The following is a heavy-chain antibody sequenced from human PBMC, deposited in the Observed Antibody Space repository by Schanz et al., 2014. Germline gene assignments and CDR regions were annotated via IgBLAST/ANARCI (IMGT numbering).Heavy chain of an antibody. CDR2: ISSSSSTR. V-gene: IGHV3-48*01. CDR3: AKGRFGELSAFDI. CDR1: GFTFSSYS. J-gene: IGHJ3*02. Sequence: EVQLLESGGGWVQPGGSLRLSCAASGFTFSSYSMNWVRQAPGKGLEWVSYISSSSSTRYYADSVKGRFTISRDNSKNTLYLQMNSLRAEDTAVYYCAKGRFGELSAFDIWGQGTMVTVSS. D-gene: IGHD3-10*01.